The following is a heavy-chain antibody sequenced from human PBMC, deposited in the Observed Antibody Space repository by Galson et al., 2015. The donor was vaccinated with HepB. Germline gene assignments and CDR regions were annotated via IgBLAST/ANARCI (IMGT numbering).Heavy chain of an antibody. CDR1: ANSFTDYY. D-gene: IGHD3-10*01. CDR2: INPNSGGT. V-gene: IGHV1-2*06. J-gene: IGHJ6*02. CDR3: AKDTAMVTSYYFYGFDV. Sequence: SVKVSCKASANSFTDYYTHWVRQAPGQGLEWMGRINPNSGGTDYAQKFQGRVTLTRDTSISTAYMELSWLRSDDTAMYYCAKDTAMVTSYYFYGFDVWGQGTTVTVSS.